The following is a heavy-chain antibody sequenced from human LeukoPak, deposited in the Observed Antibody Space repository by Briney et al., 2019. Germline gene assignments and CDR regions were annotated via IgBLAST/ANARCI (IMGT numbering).Heavy chain of an antibody. Sequence: KPGGCLRLSCAASGFTFSSYSMDWVRQAPGKGLEWVSSISSSSSYIYYADSVKGRFTISRDNAKNSLYLQMNSLRAEDTAVYYCAREVTTPSPGAFDIWGQGTMVTVSS. CDR3: AREVTTPSPGAFDI. J-gene: IGHJ3*02. D-gene: IGHD4-17*01. CDR2: ISSSSSYI. V-gene: IGHV3-21*01. CDR1: GFTFSSYS.